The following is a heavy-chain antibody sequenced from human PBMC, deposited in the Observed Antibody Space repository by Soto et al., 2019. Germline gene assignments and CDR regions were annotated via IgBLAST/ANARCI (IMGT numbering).Heavy chain of an antibody. V-gene: IGHV3-49*04. CDR1: GFTFGDYA. CDR2: IRSKAYGGTT. Sequence: PGGSLRLSCTASGFTFGDYAMSWVRQAPGKGLEWVGFIRSKAYGGTTEYAASVKGRFTISRDDSKSIAYLQMNSLKTEDTAVYYCNRDRSSITMKTASRAFDIWGQGTMVTVAS. CDR3: NRDRSSITMKTASRAFDI. J-gene: IGHJ3*02. D-gene: IGHD3-22*01.